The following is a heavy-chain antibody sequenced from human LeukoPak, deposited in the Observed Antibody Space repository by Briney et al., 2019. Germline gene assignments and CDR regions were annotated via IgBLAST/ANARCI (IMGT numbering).Heavy chain of an antibody. CDR2: MSNSGSTI. CDR1: GFSFSDYC. D-gene: IGHD3-22*01. V-gene: IGHV3-11*01. CDR3: ARDAIFYDSSGHYVRAFDY. Sequence: GGSLRLSCAASGFSFSDYCMSWIRQAPGKGLEWVSYMSNSGSTIYYADSVKGRFTISRDNTKNSLYLQMNSLRAEDTAVYYCARDAIFYDSSGHYVRAFDYWGQGTLVTVSS. J-gene: IGHJ4*02.